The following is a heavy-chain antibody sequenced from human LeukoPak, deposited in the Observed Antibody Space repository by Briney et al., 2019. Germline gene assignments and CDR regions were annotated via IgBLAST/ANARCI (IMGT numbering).Heavy chain of an antibody. J-gene: IGHJ5*02. D-gene: IGHD6-13*01. CDR2: ICATGRT. CDR1: SGSISGYY. Sequence: PSETLSLTCAVSSGSISGYYWSWMRQPAGKALEWIGRICATGRTTYNPSLKTRVTMSVDTSKNQFSLKLSSVTAADTAVYYCARGAAAGKGWVNWFDPWGQGTLVTVSS. CDR3: ARGAAAGKGWVNWFDP. V-gene: IGHV4-4*07.